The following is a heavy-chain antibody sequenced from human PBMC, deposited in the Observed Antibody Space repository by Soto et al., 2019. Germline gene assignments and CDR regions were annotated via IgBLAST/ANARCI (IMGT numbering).Heavy chain of an antibody. V-gene: IGHV4-39*01. CDR1: GGCISSSSYY. J-gene: IGHJ3*02. Sequence: SETLSLTCTVSGGCISSSSYYWGWIRQPPGKGLEWIGSIYYSGSTYYNPSLKSRVTIPVDTSKSQFSLKLSSVTAADTAVYYCEIWYELAHDAFDIWGQAIMVNVS. CDR2: IYYSGST. D-gene: IGHD6-13*01. CDR3: EIWYELAHDAFDI.